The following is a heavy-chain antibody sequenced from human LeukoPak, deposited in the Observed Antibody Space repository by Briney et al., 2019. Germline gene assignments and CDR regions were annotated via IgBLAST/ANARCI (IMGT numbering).Heavy chain of an antibody. CDR2: INTYGSST. CDR3: ARDRPWIQLPNRDPFDI. CDR1: GFTFSSYW. J-gene: IGHJ3*02. Sequence: RESLSLSCAPAGFTFSSYWMHWVRQPPKEWLGWVSRINTYGSSTSYGDSVKGRFILSRDPPKHTPYRQLICQRADGTAVYYCARDRPWIQLPNRDPFDIWGQGRMVTVSS. V-gene: IGHV3-74*01. D-gene: IGHD5-18*01.